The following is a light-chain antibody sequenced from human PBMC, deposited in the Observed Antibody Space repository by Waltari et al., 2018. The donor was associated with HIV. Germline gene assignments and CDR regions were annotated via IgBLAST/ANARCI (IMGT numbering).Light chain of an antibody. CDR3: QQYHTYPLT. J-gene: IGKJ4*01. V-gene: IGKV1D-16*01. Sequence: DIQMTQSPSSLSASVGDRVTMSCRASQSINRALAWYQQQSETAPKSLIYDASSFQSGVPSRFSGSVFGADFNLTISALHPEDFATYYCQQYHTYPLTFGGGTRVEIK. CDR1: QSINRA. CDR2: DAS.